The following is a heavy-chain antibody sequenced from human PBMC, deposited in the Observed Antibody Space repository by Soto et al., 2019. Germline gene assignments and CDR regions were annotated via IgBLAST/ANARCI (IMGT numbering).Heavy chain of an antibody. CDR1: GGSFSGYY. J-gene: IGHJ6*02. Sequence: SETLSLTCAVYGGSFSGYYWSWIRQPPGKGLEWIGEINHSGSTNYNPSLKSRVTTSVDVSKNQFSLSLTSLTAADSAVYFCARTMTTVTTLGMDVWGQGTTVTVSS. CDR2: INHSGST. CDR3: ARTMTTVTTLGMDV. D-gene: IGHD4-4*01. V-gene: IGHV4-34*01.